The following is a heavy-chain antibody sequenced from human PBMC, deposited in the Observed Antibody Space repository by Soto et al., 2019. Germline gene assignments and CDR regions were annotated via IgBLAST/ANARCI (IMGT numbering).Heavy chain of an antibody. CDR1: GFTFSDYY. D-gene: IGHD3-10*01. CDR3: TSLWFGELGWFDP. CDR2: ISSSSSYT. V-gene: IGHV3-11*03. J-gene: IGHJ5*02. Sequence: GGSLRXSXAASGFTFSDYYMSWIRQAPGKGLEWVSYISSSSSYTNYADSVKGRFTISRDDSKNTAYLQMNSLKTEDTAVYYCTSLWFGELGWFDPWGQGTLVTVSS.